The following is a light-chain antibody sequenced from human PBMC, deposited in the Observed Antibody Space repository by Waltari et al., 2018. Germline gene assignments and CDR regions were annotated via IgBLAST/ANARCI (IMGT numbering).Light chain of an antibody. J-gene: IGLJ3*02. V-gene: IGLV4-69*01. CDR3: QTGGHGTWV. Sequence: QLVLTQSPSASASLGASVKLTCTLSSGHSSNVIAWLQQHPEKGPRYLMKVNSDGSHSKGDGIPDRFSGSSSGAERYLTSSSLQSEDEADYYCQTGGHGTWVFGGGTKLTVL. CDR2: VNSDGSH. CDR1: SGHSSNV.